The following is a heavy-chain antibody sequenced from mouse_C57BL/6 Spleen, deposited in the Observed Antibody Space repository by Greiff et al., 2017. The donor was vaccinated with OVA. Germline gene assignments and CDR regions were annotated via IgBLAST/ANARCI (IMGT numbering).Heavy chain of an antibody. V-gene: IGHV5-4*01. CDR1: GFTFSSYA. J-gene: IGHJ4*01. D-gene: IGHD1-1*01. CDR3: ARGYYGSSSLYAMDY. Sequence: EVQLVESGGGLVKPGGSLKLSCAASGFTFSSYAMSWVRQTPEKRLEWVATISDGGSYTYYPDNVKGRFTISRDNAKNNLYLQMSHLKSEDTAMYYCARGYYGSSSLYAMDYWGQGTSVTVSS. CDR2: ISDGGSYT.